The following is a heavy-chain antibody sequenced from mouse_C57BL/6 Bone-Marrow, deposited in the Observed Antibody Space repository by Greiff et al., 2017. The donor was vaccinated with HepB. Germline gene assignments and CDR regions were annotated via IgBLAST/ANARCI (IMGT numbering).Heavy chain of an antibody. CDR3: AREIYDGYYEVYYFDY. V-gene: IGHV1-52*01. CDR1: GYTFTSYW. CDR2: IDPSDSET. J-gene: IGHJ2*01. Sequence: QVQLQQPGAELVRPGSSVKLSCKASGYTFTSYWMHWVKQRPIQGLEWIGNIDPSDSETHYNQKFKDKDTLTVEKSSSTAYMQLSSLTSEDSAVYYCAREIYDGYYEVYYFDYWGQGTTLTVSS. D-gene: IGHD2-3*01.